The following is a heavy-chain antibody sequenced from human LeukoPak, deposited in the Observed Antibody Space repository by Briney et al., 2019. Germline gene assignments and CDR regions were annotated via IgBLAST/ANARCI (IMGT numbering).Heavy chain of an antibody. CDR2: IYSGGST. CDR1: GFTVSSNY. V-gene: IGHV3-66*01. Sequence: GGSLRLSCAASGFTVSSNYMSWVRQAPGKGLEWVSAIYSGGSTYYADSVKGRFTISRDNSKNTLYLQMNSLRAEDTAVYYCARDRSGWLDYWGQGTLVTVSS. D-gene: IGHD6-19*01. J-gene: IGHJ4*02. CDR3: ARDRSGWLDY.